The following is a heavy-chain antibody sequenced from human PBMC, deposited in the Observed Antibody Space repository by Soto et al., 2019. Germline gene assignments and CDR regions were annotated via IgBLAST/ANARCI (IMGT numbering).Heavy chain of an antibody. J-gene: IGHJ4*02. V-gene: IGHV1-3*01. Sequence: ASLKVSCKASGYTCTSYSMHWVLRAPGQRLEWMGWINAGNGNTKYSQKFQGRVTITRDTSASTAYMELSSLRSEDTAVYYCGRRNSSFDYWGQGTLVTVSS. D-gene: IGHD2-21*01. CDR1: GYTCTSYS. CDR2: INAGNGNT. CDR3: GRRNSSFDY.